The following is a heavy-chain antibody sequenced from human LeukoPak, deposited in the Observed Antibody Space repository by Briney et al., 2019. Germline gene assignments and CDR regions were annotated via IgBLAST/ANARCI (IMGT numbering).Heavy chain of an antibody. CDR3: ARGYYDFWSGRYYYMDV. J-gene: IGHJ6*03. D-gene: IGHD3-3*01. CDR1: GYTFTGYY. V-gene: IGHV1-2*02. CDR2: INPNSGGT. Sequence: GASVKVSCKASGYTFTGYYMHWVRQAPGQGLEWMAWINPNSGGTNYAQKFQGRVTMTRDTSISTAYMELSRLRSDDTAVYYCARGYYDFWSGRYYYMDVWGKGTTVTVSS.